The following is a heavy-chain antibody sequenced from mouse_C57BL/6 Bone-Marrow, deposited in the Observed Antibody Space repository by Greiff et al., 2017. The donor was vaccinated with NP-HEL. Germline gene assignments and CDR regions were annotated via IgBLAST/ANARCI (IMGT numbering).Heavy chain of an antibody. CDR1: GYTFTSYG. D-gene: IGHD5-1*01. CDR2: IYPRSGTT. J-gene: IGHJ2*01. Sequence: VQLQQSGAELARPGASVKLSCKASGYTFTSYGISWVKQRTGQGLEWIGEIYPRSGTTYYNEKFKGKATLTADKSSSTAYMELRSLTSEDSAVYFCAREGTYTYYFDYWGQGTTLTVSS. V-gene: IGHV1-81*01. CDR3: AREGTYTYYFDY.